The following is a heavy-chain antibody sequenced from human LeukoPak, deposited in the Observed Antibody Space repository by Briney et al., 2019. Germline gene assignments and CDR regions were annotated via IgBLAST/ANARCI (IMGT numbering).Heavy chain of an antibody. J-gene: IGHJ4*02. CDR3: ARDDRGSLLGFDY. Sequence: GGSLRLSCAASGFSFSSYHMNWVRQAPGKGLEWVSYISSSSGIIHNADSVKGRFTISRDNARNSLYLQMNSLRAEDTAVYYCARDDRGSLLGFDYWGQGTLVTVSS. V-gene: IGHV3-48*04. CDR2: ISSSSGII. CDR1: GFSFSSYH. D-gene: IGHD3-16*01.